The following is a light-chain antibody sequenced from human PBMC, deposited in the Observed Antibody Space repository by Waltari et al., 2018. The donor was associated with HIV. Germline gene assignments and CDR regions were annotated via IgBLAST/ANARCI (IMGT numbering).Light chain of an antibody. Sequence: QSVLTQPPSVSAAPGQKVIISCSGSSSNIGNNYVFWYQHHPGTAPKLLIYENNKRPSWIPDRVSGSKSGTSATLGITGLQTGDEADYYCETWDSSLSAGVFGGGTKLTVL. CDR1: SSNIGNNY. CDR3: ETWDSSLSAGV. CDR2: ENN. J-gene: IGLJ2*01. V-gene: IGLV1-51*02.